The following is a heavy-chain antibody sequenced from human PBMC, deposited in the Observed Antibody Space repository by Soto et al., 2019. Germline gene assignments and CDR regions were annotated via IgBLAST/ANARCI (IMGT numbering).Heavy chain of an antibody. CDR2: IWFDGSNK. CDR1: GFTFSSYG. J-gene: IGHJ4*02. D-gene: IGHD1-20*01. V-gene: IGHV3-33*01. CDR3: ASVGITGTTFRGFDY. Sequence: QVQLVESGGGVVQPGRSLRLSCAASGFTFSSYGMHWVRQAPGKGLEWVAVIWFDGSNKYYEDSVKGRFTISRDNSKNTLYLQMHSLRAEDTAVYYCASVGITGTTFRGFDYWGQGTLVTVSS.